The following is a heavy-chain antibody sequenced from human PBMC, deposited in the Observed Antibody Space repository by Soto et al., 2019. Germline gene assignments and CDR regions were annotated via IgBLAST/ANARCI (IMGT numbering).Heavy chain of an antibody. Sequence: GGSLRLSCAASGFTFSSYAMSWVRQAPGKGLEWVSAISGSGGSTYYADSVKGRFTISRDNSKNTLYLQMNSLRAEDTAVYYWAKDRYSGYAVYNCFDPWGQGTLVTVSS. CDR2: ISGSGGST. D-gene: IGHD5-12*01. J-gene: IGHJ5*02. CDR1: GFTFSSYA. V-gene: IGHV3-23*01. CDR3: AKDRYSGYAVYNCFDP.